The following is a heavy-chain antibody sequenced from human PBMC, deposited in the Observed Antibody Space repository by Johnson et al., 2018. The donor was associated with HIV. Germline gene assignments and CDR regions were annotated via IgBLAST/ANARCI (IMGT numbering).Heavy chain of an antibody. CDR3: ARDAKVGYGDAFDI. CDR2: INSAGSST. CDR1: GFTFSRYW. J-gene: IGHJ3*02. Sequence: VQLVESGGGLIQPGGSLRLSCAASGFTFSRYWMHWVRQAPGKGLVWVSRINSAGSSTNYADSVTGRFTISRDNAKNTLYLQMNSLRAEDTAVFYCARDAKVGYGDAFDIWGHGTMVTVSS. V-gene: IGHV3-74*01. D-gene: IGHD5-12*01.